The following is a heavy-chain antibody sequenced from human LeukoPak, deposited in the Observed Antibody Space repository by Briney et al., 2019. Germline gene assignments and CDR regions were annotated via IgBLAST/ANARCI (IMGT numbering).Heavy chain of an antibody. Sequence: SETLSLTCAVYGGSFSGYHWSWIRQPPGKGLEWIGEINNSGSTKYNPSLKSRVTISVHTSKNQFSLKLSSVTAADTAVYYCARAPPYFDYWGQGTLVTVSS. CDR2: INNSGST. V-gene: IGHV4-34*01. CDR1: GGSFSGYH. J-gene: IGHJ4*02. CDR3: ARAPPYFDY.